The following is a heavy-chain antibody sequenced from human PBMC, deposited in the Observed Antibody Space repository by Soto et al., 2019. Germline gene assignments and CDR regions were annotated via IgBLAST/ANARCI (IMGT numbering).Heavy chain of an antibody. CDR3: ARSEVYCSSTSCYAY. Sequence: SETLSLTCTVSGGSISSGGYYWSWIRQHPGKGLEWIGSIYYSGSTYYNPSLKSRVTISVDTSKNQFSLKLSSVTAADTAVYYCARSEVYCSSTSCYAYWGQGTLVTVSS. CDR2: IYYSGST. D-gene: IGHD2-2*01. V-gene: IGHV4-39*01. J-gene: IGHJ4*02. CDR1: GGSISSGGYY.